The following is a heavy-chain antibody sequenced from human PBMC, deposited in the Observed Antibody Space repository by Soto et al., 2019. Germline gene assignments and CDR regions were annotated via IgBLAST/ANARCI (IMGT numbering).Heavy chain of an antibody. CDR3: ARDSGYYVDY. CDR2: ISSISSTI. V-gene: IGHV3-48*01. Sequence: EVQLVESGGGLVQPGGSLRLSCAASGFTFSSYSMNWVRQAPGKGLELVSYISSISSTIYYTDSVNGRFTISRDNAKNSLYLQMNSLGAENTAVYYCARDSGYYVDYWRKGTLVTVSS. D-gene: IGHD3-22*01. CDR1: GFTFSSYS. J-gene: IGHJ4*02.